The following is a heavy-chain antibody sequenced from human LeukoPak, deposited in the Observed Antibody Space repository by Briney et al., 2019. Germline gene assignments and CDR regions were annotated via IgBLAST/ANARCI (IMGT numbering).Heavy chain of an antibody. CDR2: ISSSSSYI. V-gene: IGHV3-21*01. CDR1: GFTFSSYS. J-gene: IGHJ4*02. CDR3: ARDFYSDFWSGYWS. Sequence: KSGGSLRLSCAASGFTFSSYSMNWVRQAPGKGLEWVSSISSSSSYIYYADSVKGRFTISRDNAKNSLYLQMNSLRAEDTAVYYCARDFYSDFWSGYWSWGQGTLVTVSS. D-gene: IGHD3-3*01.